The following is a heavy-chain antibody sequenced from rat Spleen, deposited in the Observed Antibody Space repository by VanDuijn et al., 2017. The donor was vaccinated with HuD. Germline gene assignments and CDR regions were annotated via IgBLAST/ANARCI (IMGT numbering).Heavy chain of an antibody. CDR2: ISPSGGGT. J-gene: IGHJ2*01. CDR1: GFTFSSFA. D-gene: IGHD4-3*01. Sequence: EVQLVESGGCLVQPGRSLKLSCTASGFTFSSFAMAWVRQAPTKGLEWVASISPSGGGTWYRDSVKGRFTVSRDNADSTLYLQMDSLRSEDTATYYCVRQETSGYSNWFTYWGQGVMVTVSS. V-gene: IGHV5-25*01. CDR3: VRQETSGYSNWFTY.